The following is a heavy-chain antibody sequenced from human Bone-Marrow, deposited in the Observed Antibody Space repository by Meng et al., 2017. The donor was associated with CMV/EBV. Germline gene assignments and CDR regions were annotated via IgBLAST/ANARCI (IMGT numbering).Heavy chain of an antibody. D-gene: IGHD6-13*01. Sequence: GFTFSNAWMSWVRQAPGKGLEWIGRIQSKTDGGATDSAEPMKGRLTISRDDSKNTMYLQMSSLKIEDTAVYYCTTAYRSNSYDAFDIWGQGTLVTVSS. J-gene: IGHJ3*02. CDR2: IQSKTDGGAT. V-gene: IGHV3-15*01. CDR1: GFTFSNAW. CDR3: TTAYRSNSYDAFDI.